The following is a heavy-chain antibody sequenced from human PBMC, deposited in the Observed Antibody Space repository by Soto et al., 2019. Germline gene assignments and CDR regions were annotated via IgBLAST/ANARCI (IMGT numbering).Heavy chain of an antibody. CDR2: MNPSTGST. D-gene: IGHD2-8*02. CDR3: ARCLLGPVTVAY. J-gene: IGHJ4*02. Sequence: QVQLVQSGAEVKKPGASVKVSCKASGYTFTSYDIKWVRQATGQGLEWMGWMNPSTGSTGFAQKFPGRVTMISNTSSSTAYLVLSSLTSAEPADYSCARCLLGPVTVAYWGQGPLVPVTS. CDR1: GYTFTSYD. V-gene: IGHV1-8*01.